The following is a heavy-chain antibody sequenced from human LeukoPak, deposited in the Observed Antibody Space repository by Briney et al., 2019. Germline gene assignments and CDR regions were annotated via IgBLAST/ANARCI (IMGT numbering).Heavy chain of an antibody. CDR1: GGSISSGGYY. CDR2: IYYSGRT. CDR3: ARDHAVVPAATDAFDI. Sequence: PSETLSLTCTVSGGSISSGGYYWSWIRQHPGKGLEWIGYIYYSGRTYYNPSLTSRVTISVDTSKTQFSLKLSSVTAADPAVYYCARDHAVVPAATDAFDIWGQGTMVTVSS. D-gene: IGHD2-2*01. V-gene: IGHV4-31*03. J-gene: IGHJ3*02.